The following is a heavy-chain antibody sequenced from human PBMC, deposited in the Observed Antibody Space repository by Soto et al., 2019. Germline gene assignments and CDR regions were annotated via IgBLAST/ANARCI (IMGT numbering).Heavy chain of an antibody. V-gene: IGHV3-23*01. CDR1: GFTFISYA. D-gene: IGHD5-18*01. Sequence: GGSLRLSCAASGFTFISYAMSWVLQAPWKGLEWVSAISGSGGSTYYADSVKGRFTISRDNSKNTLYLQMNSLRAEDTAVYYCAKDRRLRGYSYGYYFDYWGQGTLVTVSS. CDR3: AKDRRLRGYSYGYYFDY. CDR2: ISGSGGST. J-gene: IGHJ4*02.